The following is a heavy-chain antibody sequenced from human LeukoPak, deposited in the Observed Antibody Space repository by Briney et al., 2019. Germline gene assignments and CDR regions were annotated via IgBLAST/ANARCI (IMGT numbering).Heavy chain of an antibody. CDR3: ARGYYDSSGYEY. CDR1: GGTFSSYA. D-gene: IGHD3-22*01. J-gene: IGHJ4*02. CDR2: IIPILGIA. Sequence: ASVKVSCKASGGTFSSYAISWVRQAPGQGLEWMGRIIPILGIANYAQKFQGRVTITADESTSTAYMELSSLRSEDTAVYYCARGYYDSSGYEYWGQGTLVTVSS. V-gene: IGHV1-69*04.